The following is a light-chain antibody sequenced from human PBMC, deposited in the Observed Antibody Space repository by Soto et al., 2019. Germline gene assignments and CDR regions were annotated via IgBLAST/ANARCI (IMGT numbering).Light chain of an antibody. Sequence: DIQFTQSPSSLSSSVGDTVTITCLSSQSISTYLNWWQHKPGTAPRLLISSASNLHTGVPSRFSGSGSGAAFTLTIRSLQPEDSATYFCQQNFNIILTFGGGTKVDIK. J-gene: IGKJ4*01. CDR2: SAS. V-gene: IGKV1-39*01. CDR3: QQNFNIILT. CDR1: QSISTY.